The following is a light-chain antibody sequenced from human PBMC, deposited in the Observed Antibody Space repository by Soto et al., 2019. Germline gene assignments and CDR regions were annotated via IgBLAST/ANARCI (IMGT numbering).Light chain of an antibody. CDR3: SSYTSSNTLHVL. V-gene: IGLV2-14*01. CDR1: SSDVGGYNY. J-gene: IGLJ2*01. Sequence: HSALTQPASVSGSPGQSITISCTGTSSDVGGYNYVSWYQQHPGKAPKLMIYDVSNRPSGVSNRFSGSKSGNTASLTISGLQAEDEADYYCSSYTSSNTLHVLFGGGTKLTVL. CDR2: DVS.